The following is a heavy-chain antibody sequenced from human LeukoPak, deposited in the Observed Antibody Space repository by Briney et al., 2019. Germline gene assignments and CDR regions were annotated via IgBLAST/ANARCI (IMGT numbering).Heavy chain of an antibody. V-gene: IGHV3-23*01. Sequence: GGSLRLSCAASGLTASHNVNNAMSWVRHAPGKGLEWVSGITTSGSTYYADSAKGRFTISRENSNNTLYLHMDSLRAEDTAVYYCAKAPVWNYYYGLDVWGQGTTVTVSS. CDR1: GLTASHNVNNA. CDR3: AKAPVWNYYYGLDV. J-gene: IGHJ6*02. D-gene: IGHD2-21*01. CDR2: ITTSGST.